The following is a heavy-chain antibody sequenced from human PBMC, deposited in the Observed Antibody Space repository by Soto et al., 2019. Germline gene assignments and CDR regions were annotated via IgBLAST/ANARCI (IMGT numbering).Heavy chain of an antibody. CDR2: IYYSGST. Sequence: SETLSLTCTVSGGSISSYYWSWIRQPPGKGLEWIGYIYYSGSTNYNPSLKSRVTISVDTSKNQFSLKLSSVTAADTAVYYCAREGYYGSGSYRNWFDPWGQGTLVTVSS. D-gene: IGHD3-10*01. V-gene: IGHV4-59*01. J-gene: IGHJ5*02. CDR1: GGSISSYY. CDR3: AREGYYGSGSYRNWFDP.